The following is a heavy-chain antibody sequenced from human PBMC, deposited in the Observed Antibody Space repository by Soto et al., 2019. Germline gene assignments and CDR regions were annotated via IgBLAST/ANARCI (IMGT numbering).Heavy chain of an antibody. D-gene: IGHD3-3*01. V-gene: IGHV3-48*01. CDR3: ARDADFWSGFDI. CDR2: ISSSSSTI. CDR1: GFTFSSYS. Sequence: GGSLRLSCAASGFTFSSYSMNWVRQAPGKGLEWVSYISSSSSTIYYADSVKGRFTTSRDNAKNSLYLQMNSLRAEDTAVYYCARDADFWSGFDIWDQGTMVTVSS. J-gene: IGHJ3*02.